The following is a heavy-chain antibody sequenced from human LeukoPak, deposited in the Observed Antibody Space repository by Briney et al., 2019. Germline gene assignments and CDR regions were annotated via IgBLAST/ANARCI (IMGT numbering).Heavy chain of an antibody. CDR2: IYHSGST. CDR1: GYSISSGYY. Sequence: SETLSLTCAVSGYSISSGYYWGWIRQPPGKGLEWIGSIYHSGSTYYNPSLKSRVTISVDTSKNQFSLKLSPVTAADTAVYYCARDMMGYYGSGSYSRPRDYWGQGTLVTVSS. D-gene: IGHD3-10*01. V-gene: IGHV4-38-2*02. J-gene: IGHJ4*02. CDR3: ARDMMGYYGSGSYSRPRDY.